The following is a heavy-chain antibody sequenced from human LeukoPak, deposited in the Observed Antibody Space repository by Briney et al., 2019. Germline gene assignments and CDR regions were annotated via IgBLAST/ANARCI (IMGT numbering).Heavy chain of an antibody. CDR3: AVTRTGTVTTFDY. J-gene: IGHJ4*02. D-gene: IGHD4-17*01. Sequence: ASVKVSCKASADTFTSYGISWVRQAPGQGMERVGRIIPILGTANYAQKFQGRVTITTDESTSTAYMELSSLRSEDTAVYYCAVTRTGTVTTFDYWGQGTLVTVSS. V-gene: IGHV1-69*11. CDR2: IIPILGTA. CDR1: ADTFTSYG.